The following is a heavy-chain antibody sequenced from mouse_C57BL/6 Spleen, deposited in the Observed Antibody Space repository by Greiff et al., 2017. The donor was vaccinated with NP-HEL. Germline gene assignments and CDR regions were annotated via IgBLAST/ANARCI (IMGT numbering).Heavy chain of an antibody. CDR3: ARRGITTVGGFAY. Sequence: EVQGVESGGGLVKPGGSLKLSCAASGFTFSSYTMSWVRQTPEKRLEWVATISGGGGNTYYPDSVKGRFTISRDNAKNTLYLQMSSLRSEDTALYYCARRGITTVGGFAYWGQGTLVTVSA. J-gene: IGHJ3*01. CDR2: ISGGGGNT. CDR1: GFTFSSYT. V-gene: IGHV5-9*01. D-gene: IGHD1-1*01.